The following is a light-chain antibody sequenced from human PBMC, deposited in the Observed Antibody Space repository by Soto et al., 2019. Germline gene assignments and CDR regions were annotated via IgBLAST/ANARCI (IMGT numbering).Light chain of an antibody. V-gene: IGKV3D-20*02. Sequence: EIVLTQSPGTLSLSPGERATLPCRASQSVSSSYLAWYQQKPGQAPRLLIYDASNRATGIPARFSGSGSGTDFTLTISSLEPEDFAVYYCQQRSNWPPTITFGQGTRLEIK. CDR3: QQRSNWPPTIT. CDR1: QSVSSSY. J-gene: IGKJ5*01. CDR2: DAS.